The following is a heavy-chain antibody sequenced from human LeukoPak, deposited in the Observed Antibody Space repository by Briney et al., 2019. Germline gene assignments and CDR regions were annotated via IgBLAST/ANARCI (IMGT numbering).Heavy chain of an antibody. CDR2: ISSFSGTI. J-gene: IGHJ4*02. V-gene: IGHV3-48*01. D-gene: IGHD3-16*01. Sequence: PGGSLRLSCVASGITFSSYSMNWVRQAPGKGLEWVSYISSFSGTINYAYSVKGRFTISRDNAKNSLYLQMNSLRAEDTAVYYCAREQGGVGYWGQGTLVTVSS. CDR1: GITFSSYS. CDR3: AREQGGVGY.